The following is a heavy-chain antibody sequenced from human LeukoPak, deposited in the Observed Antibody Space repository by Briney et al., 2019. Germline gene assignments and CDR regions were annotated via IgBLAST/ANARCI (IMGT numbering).Heavy chain of an antibody. CDR2: ISGSGGST. CDR3: AKEHSSSWWPDYFDY. V-gene: IGHV3-23*01. J-gene: IGHJ4*02. Sequence: GGSLRLSCAASGFTFSSYGMSWVRQAPGKGLEWVSAISGSGGSTYYADSVKGRFTISRDNSKNTLYLQMNSLRAEDTAVYYCAKEHSSSWWPDYFDYWGQGTLVTVSS. CDR1: GFTFSSYG. D-gene: IGHD6-13*01.